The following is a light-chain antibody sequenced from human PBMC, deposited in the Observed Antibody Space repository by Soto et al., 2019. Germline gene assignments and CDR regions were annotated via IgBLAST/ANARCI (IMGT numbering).Light chain of an antibody. Sequence: IHIIQSTSTVSACVGVSVTITSRASQGISNWLAWFQQKPGIPPKVLIYGASNLHRGGPPCFSVSGSGTDFTLAISCLQREDSATYHWLQEIINPWTVGQRAKV. CDR1: QGISNW. CDR2: GAS. CDR3: LQEIINPWT. J-gene: IGKJ1*01. V-gene: IGKV1-12*01.